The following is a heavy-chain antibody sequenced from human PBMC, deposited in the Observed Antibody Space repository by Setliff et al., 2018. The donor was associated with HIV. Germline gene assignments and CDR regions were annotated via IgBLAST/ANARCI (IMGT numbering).Heavy chain of an antibody. D-gene: IGHD3-3*01. Sequence: LSLTCTVSGDSVSRYYWSWIRQSPGKGLEWIGCASYSGNANYNPSLKSRVTISVDTTKNQFSLKLTSMTAADTAIYYCARDYSTLGRSDDAFDMWGPGTMVTVSS. CDR3: ARDYSTLGRSDDAFDM. V-gene: IGHV4-59*02. CDR1: GDSVSRYY. CDR2: ASYSGNA. J-gene: IGHJ3*02.